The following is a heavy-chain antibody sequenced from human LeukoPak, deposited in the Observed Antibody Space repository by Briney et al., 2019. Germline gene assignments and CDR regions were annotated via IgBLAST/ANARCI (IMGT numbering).Heavy chain of an antibody. CDR1: GFTFGDYA. J-gene: IGHJ4*02. Sequence: GGSMRLSCTASGFTFGDYAMSWVRQAPGKGLEWVGFIRGKAYGGTTEYAASVKGRFTISRDDSKSIAYLQMNSLKTEDTAVYYCTALLLRYFDWLLQPTDYWGQGTLVTVSS. CDR2: IRGKAYGGTT. CDR3: TALLLRYFDWLLQPTDY. D-gene: IGHD3-9*01. V-gene: IGHV3-49*04.